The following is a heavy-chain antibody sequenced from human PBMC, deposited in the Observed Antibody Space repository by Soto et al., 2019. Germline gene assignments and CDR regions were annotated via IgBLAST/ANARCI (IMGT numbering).Heavy chain of an antibody. Sequence: QVQLVESGGGVVQPGRSLRLSCAASGFTFSSYGMHWVRQAPGKGLEWVAVISYDGSNKYYADSVKGRFTISRDNSKNXVXXQMNSLRAEDTAVYYCANGLSVIYDFWSGYPKVVYWGQGALVTVSS. J-gene: IGHJ4*02. CDR2: ISYDGSNK. V-gene: IGHV3-30*18. CDR3: ANGLSVIYDFWSGYPKVVY. CDR1: GFTFSSYG. D-gene: IGHD3-3*01.